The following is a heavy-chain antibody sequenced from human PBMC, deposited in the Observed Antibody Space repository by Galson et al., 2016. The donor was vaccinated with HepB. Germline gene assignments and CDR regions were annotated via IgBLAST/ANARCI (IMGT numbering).Heavy chain of an antibody. V-gene: IGHV3-23*01. D-gene: IGHD6-19*01. Sequence: SLRLSCAASGLTFSSYGMSWVRQAPGKGLEWVSTMSGSGGTTYYADSVKGRFTISRDNSRNTVFLQMNSLTAGDTAVYYCAKAPSGWSYYFDFWGQGTLVTVSS. CDR1: GLTFSSYG. J-gene: IGHJ4*02. CDR3: AKAPSGWSYYFDF. CDR2: MSGSGGTT.